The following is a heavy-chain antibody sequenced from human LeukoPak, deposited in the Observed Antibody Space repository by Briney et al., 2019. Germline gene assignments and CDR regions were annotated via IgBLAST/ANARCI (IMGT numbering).Heavy chain of an antibody. D-gene: IGHD3-9*01. V-gene: IGHV3-23*01. CDR1: GFTFSSYA. J-gene: IGHJ6*02. CDR3: ASSLRYFDWNYYYYGMDV. Sequence: GGSLRLSCAASGFTFSSYAMSWVRQAPGKGLEWVSAISGSGGSTYYADSVKGRFTISRDNAKNSLYLQMNSLRAEDTAVYYCASSLRYFDWNYYYYGMDVWGQGTTVTVSS. CDR2: ISGSGGST.